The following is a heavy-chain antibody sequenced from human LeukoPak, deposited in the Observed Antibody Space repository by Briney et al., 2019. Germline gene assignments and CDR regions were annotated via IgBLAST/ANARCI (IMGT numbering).Heavy chain of an antibody. Sequence: PGGSLRLSCAASGFTFSSYSMNWVRQAPGKGLEWVSYISSSSSTIYYADSVKGRFTISRDNAKNSLYLQMNSLRAEDTAVYYCARDPAARRFYYYYYYMDVWGKGTTVTVSS. CDR3: ARDPAARRFYYYYYYMDV. CDR2: ISSSSSTI. J-gene: IGHJ6*03. D-gene: IGHD6-6*01. V-gene: IGHV3-48*01. CDR1: GFTFSSYS.